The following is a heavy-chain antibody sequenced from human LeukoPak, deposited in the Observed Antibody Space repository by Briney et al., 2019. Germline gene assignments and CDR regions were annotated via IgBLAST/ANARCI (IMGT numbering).Heavy chain of an antibody. J-gene: IGHJ4*02. CDR1: GVSISSYY. V-gene: IGHV4-59*08. CDR3: AGHHPRNTVDF. CDR2: ISDIGSI. Sequence: SETLSLTCTVSGVSISSYYWSWIRQPPGKGLEWIAYISDIGSINYNPSLKSRVTISLDTSKNQFSLKLSSVTAADTAVYYCAGHHPRNTVDFWGQGTLVTVSS. D-gene: IGHD2/OR15-2a*01.